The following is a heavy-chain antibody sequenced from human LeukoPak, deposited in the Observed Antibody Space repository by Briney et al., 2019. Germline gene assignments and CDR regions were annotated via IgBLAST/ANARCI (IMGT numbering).Heavy chain of an antibody. CDR1: GFTFSSYA. J-gene: IGHJ4*02. D-gene: IGHD3-10*01. CDR3: AKSMVQGVIPFDY. CDR2: ISGSGGST. V-gene: IGHV3-23*01. Sequence: GGSLRLSCAASGFTFSSYAMSWVRQARGKGLERVSAISGSGGSTYYADSVKGRFTISRDNSKNTLYLQMNSLRAEDTAVYYCAKSMVQGVIPFDYWGQGTLVTVSS.